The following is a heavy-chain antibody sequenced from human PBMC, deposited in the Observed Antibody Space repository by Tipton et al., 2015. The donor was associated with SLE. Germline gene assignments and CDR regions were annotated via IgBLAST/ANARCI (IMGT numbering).Heavy chain of an antibody. CDR3: ARGISGYYYYFYMDV. V-gene: IGHV4-59*12. Sequence: TLSLTCSVSGGSISSNYWIWIRQPPGKGLEWIGYISDGGDTNYNPSLKSRVTISVDPAKNEFSLKLSSVTAADTAVYYCARGISGYYYYFYMDVWGKGATVTVSS. CDR2: ISDGGDT. J-gene: IGHJ6*03. CDR1: GGSISSNY. D-gene: IGHD2-21*01.